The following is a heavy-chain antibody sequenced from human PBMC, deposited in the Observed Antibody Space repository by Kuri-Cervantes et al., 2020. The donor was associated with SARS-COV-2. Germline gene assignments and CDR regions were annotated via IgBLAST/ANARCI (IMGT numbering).Heavy chain of an antibody. CDR2: ISYDGSNK. J-gene: IGHJ6*02. CDR3: ARGNIGGKGIYYYYYGMDV. V-gene: IGHV3-30*03. CDR1: GFTFSSYG. D-gene: IGHD1-26*01. Sequence: LSLTCAASGFTFSSYGMHWVRQAPGKGLEWVAVISYDGSNKYYADSVKGRFTISRDNAKNSLYLQMNSLRAEDTAVYYCARGNIGGKGIYYYYYGMDVWGQGTTVTVSS.